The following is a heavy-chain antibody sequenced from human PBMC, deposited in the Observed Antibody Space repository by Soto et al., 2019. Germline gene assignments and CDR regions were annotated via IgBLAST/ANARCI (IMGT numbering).Heavy chain of an antibody. CDR2: IYYSGST. Sequence: SETLSLTCTVSGGSISSYYWSWIRQPPGKGLEWIGYIYYSGSTNYNPSLKSRVTISVDTSKNQFSLKLSSVTAADTAVYYCAREGSGWYQYNWFDPWGQGTLVTVSS. J-gene: IGHJ5*02. CDR3: AREGSGWYQYNWFDP. CDR1: GGSISSYY. D-gene: IGHD6-19*01. V-gene: IGHV4-59*01.